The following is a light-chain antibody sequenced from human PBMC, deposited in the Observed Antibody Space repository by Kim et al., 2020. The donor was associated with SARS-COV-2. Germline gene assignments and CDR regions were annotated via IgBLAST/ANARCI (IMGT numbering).Light chain of an antibody. V-gene: IGKV1-33*01. CDR1: DISHF. CDR2: DVS. Sequence: DISHFLNWYQQKPGKAPRLLIYDVSNLEPGVPSRFSGRGSRTDFTLTISSLQTEDIATYYCQQYDSAVTFGGGTKVDIK. J-gene: IGKJ4*01. CDR3: QQYDSAVT.